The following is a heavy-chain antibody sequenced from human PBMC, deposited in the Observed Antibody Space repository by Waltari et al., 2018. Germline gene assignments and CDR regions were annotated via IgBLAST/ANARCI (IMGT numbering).Heavy chain of an antibody. J-gene: IGHJ4*02. V-gene: IGHV5-51*01. CDR3: VRAPPSSWHEYSY. Sequence: EVQLVQSGAEVKKPGEPLKISCKASGYVFSSYWIVWVRQMPGKGLEWMGVIYPGDADTRYGPPFQGRGTISADKSLSTAYLQWRSLMPSDTAMYYCVRAPPSSWHEYSYWGQGTLVTVSS. CDR1: GYVFSSYW. D-gene: IGHD6-13*01. CDR2: IYPGDADT.